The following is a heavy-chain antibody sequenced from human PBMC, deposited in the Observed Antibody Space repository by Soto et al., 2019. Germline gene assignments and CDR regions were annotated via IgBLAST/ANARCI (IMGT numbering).Heavy chain of an antibody. CDR2: INHSGST. CDR3: ARGGIAAAGTGGWGYYYGMDV. Sequence: SETLSLTCAVYGGSFSGYYWSWIRQPPGKGLEWIGEINHSGSTNYNPSLKSRVTISVETSKNQFSLKLSSVTAADTAVYYCARGGIAAAGTGGWGYYYGMDVWGQGTTVTVSS. V-gene: IGHV4-34*01. J-gene: IGHJ6*02. CDR1: GGSFSGYY. D-gene: IGHD6-13*01.